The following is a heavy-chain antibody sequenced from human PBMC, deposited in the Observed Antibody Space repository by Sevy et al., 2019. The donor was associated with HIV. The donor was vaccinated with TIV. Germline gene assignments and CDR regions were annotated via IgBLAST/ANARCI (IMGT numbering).Heavy chain of an antibody. V-gene: IGHV3-11*06. Sequence: GGSLRLSCAASGFTFSDYYMSWILQAPGKGLEWVSYMSSGTSYTNYADSVKGRFTISRDNAKNSLYLQMNSLRAEDTAVYYCARDRRNYGGQYFDYWGQGTLVTVSS. CDR2: MSSGTSYT. CDR1: GFTFSDYY. CDR3: ARDRRNYGGQYFDY. J-gene: IGHJ4*02. D-gene: IGHD1-7*01.